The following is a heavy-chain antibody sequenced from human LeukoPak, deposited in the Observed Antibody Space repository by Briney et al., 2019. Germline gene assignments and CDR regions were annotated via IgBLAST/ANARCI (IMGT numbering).Heavy chain of an antibody. D-gene: IGHD5-12*01. CDR3: ASGYDYVGYFDY. J-gene: IGHJ4*02. Sequence: ASETLSLTCTVSNGSISTYYWTWIRQPPGKGLEWIGYIYYSGSTNYNPSLKSRVTISADTSKNQFSLKLSSVTAADTAVYYCASGYDYVGYFDYWGQGTLVTVSS. CDR1: NGSISTYY. CDR2: IYYSGST. V-gene: IGHV4-59*08.